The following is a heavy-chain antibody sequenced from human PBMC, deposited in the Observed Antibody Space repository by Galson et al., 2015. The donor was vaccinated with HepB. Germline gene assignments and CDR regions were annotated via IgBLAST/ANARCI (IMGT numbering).Heavy chain of an antibody. CDR2: ISYDGSNK. Sequence: SLRLSCAASGFTFSSYAMHWVRQAPGKGLEWVAVISYDGSNKYYADSVKGRFTISRDSSKNTLYLQMNGLRAEDTAVYYCARGGLDMDAFDIWGQGTMVTVSS. CDR3: ARGGLDMDAFDI. V-gene: IGHV3-30-3*01. J-gene: IGHJ3*02. D-gene: IGHD2-2*03. CDR1: GFTFSSYA.